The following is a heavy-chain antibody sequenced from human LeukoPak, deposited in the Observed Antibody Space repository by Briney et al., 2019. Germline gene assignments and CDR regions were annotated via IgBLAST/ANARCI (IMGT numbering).Heavy chain of an antibody. D-gene: IGHD6-13*01. Sequence: GGSLRLSCAASGFTFSSYSMNWVRQAPGKGLEWVSYISSSSSTIYYADSVKGRFTISRDNAKNSLYLQMNSLRAEDTAVYYCAREQQLVTFDIWGQGTMVTVSS. J-gene: IGHJ3*02. CDR1: GFTFSSYS. CDR2: ISSSSSTI. CDR3: AREQQLVTFDI. V-gene: IGHV3-48*04.